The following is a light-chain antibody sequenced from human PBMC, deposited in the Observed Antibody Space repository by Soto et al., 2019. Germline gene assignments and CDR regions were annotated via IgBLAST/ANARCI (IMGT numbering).Light chain of an antibody. J-gene: IGKJ1*01. CDR1: QSVSSN. V-gene: IGKV3-15*01. Sequence: EIVMTQSPATLSVSPGERATLSCRASQSVSSNLSWYQQKPGQAPRLLIYGASPRATGFPARFSGSGSGTVFTLTISSLQSEDFAVYYCQQYGTFGQGTKVDIK. CDR2: GAS. CDR3: QQYGT.